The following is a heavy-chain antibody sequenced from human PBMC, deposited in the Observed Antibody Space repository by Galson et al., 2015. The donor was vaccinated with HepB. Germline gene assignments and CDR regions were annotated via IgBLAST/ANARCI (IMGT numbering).Heavy chain of an antibody. CDR1: GFTVSSNY. V-gene: IGHV3-66*01. J-gene: IGHJ3*02. D-gene: IGHD3-10*01. Sequence: SLRLSCAASGFTVSSNYMSWVRQAPGKGLEWVSVIYSGGSTYYADSVKGRFTISRDNAKNSLYLQMNSLRAEDTAVYYCARRYRAGSFDAFDIWGQGTMVTVSS. CDR2: IYSGGST. CDR3: ARRYRAGSFDAFDI.